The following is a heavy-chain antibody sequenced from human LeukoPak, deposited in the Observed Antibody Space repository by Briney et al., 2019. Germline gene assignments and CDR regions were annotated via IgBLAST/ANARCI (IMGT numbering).Heavy chain of an antibody. CDR1: GFTFSSYG. J-gene: IGHJ5*02. CDR2: INHSGST. V-gene: IGHV4-34*01. CDR3: ARARLGYCSGGSCYRGWFDP. D-gene: IGHD2-15*01. Sequence: GSLRLSCAASGFTFSSYGMSWVRQAPGKGLEWIGEINHSGSTNYNPSLKSRVTISVDTSKNQFSLKLSSVTAADTAVYYCARARLGYCSGGSCYRGWFDPWGQGTLVTVSS.